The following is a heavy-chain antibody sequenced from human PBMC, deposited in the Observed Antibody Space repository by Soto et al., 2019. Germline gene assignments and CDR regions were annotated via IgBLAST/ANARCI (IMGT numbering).Heavy chain of an antibody. D-gene: IGHD3-9*01. J-gene: IGHJ4*02. CDR1: GGSFSGYY. CDR2: INHSGST. Sequence: SETLSLTCAVYGGSFSGYYWSWIRQPPGKGLEWIGEINHSGSTNYNPSLKSRVTISVDTSKNQFSLKLSSVTAADTAVYYCARGHYDILTGYYAAGHYWGQGTLVTVSS. V-gene: IGHV4-34*01. CDR3: ARGHYDILTGYYAAGHY.